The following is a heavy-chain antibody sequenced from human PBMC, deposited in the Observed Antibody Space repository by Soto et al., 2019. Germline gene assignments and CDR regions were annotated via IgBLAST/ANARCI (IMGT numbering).Heavy chain of an antibody. V-gene: IGHV4-34*01. CDR3: ARVKPVSYYYGMDV. J-gene: IGHJ6*01. CDR2: INHSGST. CDR1: GGSFSVYY. Sequence: SETLGVSCVFYGGSFSVYYWSWMSQPPGKGLEWIGEINHSGSTNYKPSLKSRVTISVDTSKNQFSLKLSSVTAADTAVYYRARVKPVSYYYGMDVWGQGTTVTVSS.